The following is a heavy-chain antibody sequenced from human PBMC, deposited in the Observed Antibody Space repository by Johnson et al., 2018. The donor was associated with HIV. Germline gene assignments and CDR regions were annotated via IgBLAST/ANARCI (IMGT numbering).Heavy chain of an antibody. CDR2: IGTAGDT. Sequence: VQLVESGGGVVRPGGSLRLSCAASGFTFSNAWMSWVRQATGKGLEWVSAIGTAGDTYYPGSVKGRFTISRENAKNSLYLQMNSLRTEDTAMYYCAKGHSSGYPKDAFDIWGRGTIVTVSS. D-gene: IGHD3-22*01. J-gene: IGHJ3*02. CDR3: AKGHSSGYPKDAFDI. V-gene: IGHV3-13*01. CDR1: GFTFSNAW.